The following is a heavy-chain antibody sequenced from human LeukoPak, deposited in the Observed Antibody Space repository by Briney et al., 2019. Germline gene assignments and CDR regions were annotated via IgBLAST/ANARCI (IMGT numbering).Heavy chain of an antibody. Sequence: GESLKISCKGSGYNFNNSWIGWVRQMPGKGLEWMGLIYPGDSDTRYNPSFQGQVTISVDRAKSTAYVQWSSLKASDTAIYYCTRRWVTEDAYDIWGQGTMVAVSS. CDR3: TRRWVTEDAYDI. CDR1: GYNFNNSW. CDR2: IYPGDSDT. D-gene: IGHD1-26*01. J-gene: IGHJ3*02. V-gene: IGHV5-51*01.